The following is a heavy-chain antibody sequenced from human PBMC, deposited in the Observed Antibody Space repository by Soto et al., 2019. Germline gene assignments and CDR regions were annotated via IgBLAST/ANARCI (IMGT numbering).Heavy chain of an antibody. CDR3: ARGGPSGYSSSWYQDLDY. CDR2: IGTAGDT. J-gene: IGHJ4*02. V-gene: IGHV3-13*01. D-gene: IGHD6-13*01. Sequence: HPGGSLRLSCAAPGFTFSSYDMHWVRQATGKGLEWVSAIGTAGDTYYPGSVKGRFTISRENAKNSLYLQMNSLRAGDTAVYYCARGGPSGYSSSWYQDLDYWGQGTLVTVSS. CDR1: GFTFSSYD.